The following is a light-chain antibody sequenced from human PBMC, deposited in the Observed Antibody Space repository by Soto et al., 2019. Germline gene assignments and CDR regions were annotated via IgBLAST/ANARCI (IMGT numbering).Light chain of an antibody. CDR3: QQYNDWPFT. Sequence: EIVMTQSPATLSVSPGERATLSCRASQNVNSNLAWYQQKPGQAPRLLVYGASTRATGIPASFSGSGSGTEFTLTFSSLRSEDFGVYYCQQYNDWPFTFGPGTKVDIK. CDR1: QNVNSN. J-gene: IGKJ3*01. V-gene: IGKV3-15*01. CDR2: GAS.